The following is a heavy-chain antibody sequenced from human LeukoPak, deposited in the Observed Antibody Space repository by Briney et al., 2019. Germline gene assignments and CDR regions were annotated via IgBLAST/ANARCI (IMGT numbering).Heavy chain of an antibody. V-gene: IGHV4-34*01. CDR3: ARGRKGGSAL. J-gene: IGHJ4*02. CDR1: GGSFSGFY. Sequence: PSGTLSLTCDVYGGSFSGFYWNWIRQPPGKGLEWIGEIDHSGSTNYSPSLKSRVTISVDRANNQFSLKLSSVTAADTAFYYCARGRKGGSALWGQGTLVTVSS. CDR2: IDHSGST. D-gene: IGHD3-10*01.